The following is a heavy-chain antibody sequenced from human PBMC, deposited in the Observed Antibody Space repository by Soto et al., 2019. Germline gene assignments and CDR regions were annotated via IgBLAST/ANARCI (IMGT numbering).Heavy chain of an antibody. CDR2: ISYDGNNK. J-gene: IGHJ5*02. Sequence: QVQLVESGGGVVQPGRSLRLSCAASGLTFSDYGMHWVRQAPGKGLEWVAVISYDGNNKYYADSVKGRFTISIDNFKSTLYLQMGSLRAEDTAVFFCAKDLLHNSVTTCGSWGQGSLVTVSS. D-gene: IGHD4-17*01. CDR1: GLTFSDYG. V-gene: IGHV3-30*18. CDR3: AKDLLHNSVTTCGS.